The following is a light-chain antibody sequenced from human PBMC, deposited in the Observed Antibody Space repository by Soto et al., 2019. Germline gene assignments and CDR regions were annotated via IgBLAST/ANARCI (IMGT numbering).Light chain of an antibody. CDR2: DAS. Sequence: EIVLTQSPDTLSVSPGERATLSCRASQSISRTLAWYQQKSGQPPRLLIYDASTRATGFPDRFSGSGSGTEFTHTISSLQSEDFEVYYCQQYNNWPLTLGGGTKVEIK. CDR3: QQYNNWPLT. V-gene: IGKV3D-15*01. CDR1: QSISRT. J-gene: IGKJ4*01.